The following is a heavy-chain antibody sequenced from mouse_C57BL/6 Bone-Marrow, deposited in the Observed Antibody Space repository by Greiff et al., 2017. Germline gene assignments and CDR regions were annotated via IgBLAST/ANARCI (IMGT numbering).Heavy chain of an antibody. CDR2: ILPSIGRT. CDR1: DSEVFPIAY. V-gene: IGHV15-2*01. CDR3: ARRGKDDGYFYAMDY. Sequence: QVQLQQSGSELRSPGSSVKLSCKDFDSEVFPIAYMSWVRQKPGHGFEWIGGILPSIGRTIYGEKFEDKATLDADTLSNTAYLELNSLTSEDSAIYYCARRGKDDGYFYAMDYWGQGTSVTVSS. J-gene: IGHJ4*01. D-gene: IGHD2-3*01.